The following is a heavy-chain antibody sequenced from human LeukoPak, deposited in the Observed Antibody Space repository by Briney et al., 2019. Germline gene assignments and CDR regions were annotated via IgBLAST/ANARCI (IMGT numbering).Heavy chain of an antibody. CDR1: GFTFSSYG. J-gene: IGHJ6*02. V-gene: IGHV3-33*01. CDR2: IWYDGSNK. Sequence: GRSLRLSCAASGFTFSSYGMHWVRQAPGKGLEWVAVIWYDGSNKYYADSVKGRFTISRDNSKNTLYLQMNSLRAEDTAVYYCARGYSGYDWSFNYYYYGMDVWGQGTTVTVSS. D-gene: IGHD5-12*01. CDR3: ARGYSGYDWSFNYYYYGMDV.